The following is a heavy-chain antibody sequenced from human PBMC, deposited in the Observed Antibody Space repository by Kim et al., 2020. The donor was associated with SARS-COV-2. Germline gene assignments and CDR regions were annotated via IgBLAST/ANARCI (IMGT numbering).Heavy chain of an antibody. D-gene: IGHD2-15*01. Sequence: SETLSLTCNIFGGSISNYYWSWIRQPPGKGLEWIGYIYSDGTTSYNPSLKSRVTISIDTSETKFSLNLSSLTAADTAIYYCTRGPQVLYVSAPYWFDPWGQGKLVTVSS. CDR3: TRGPQVLYVSAPYWFDP. V-gene: IGHV4-59*01. CDR2: IYSDGTT. CDR1: GGSISNYY. J-gene: IGHJ5*02.